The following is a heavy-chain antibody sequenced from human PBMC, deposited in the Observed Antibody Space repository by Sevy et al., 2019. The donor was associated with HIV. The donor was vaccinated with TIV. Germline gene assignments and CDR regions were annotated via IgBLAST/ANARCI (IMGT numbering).Heavy chain of an antibody. J-gene: IGHJ4*02. V-gene: IGHV1-46*03. CDR1: GYTFTNYY. D-gene: IGHD3-16*01. Sequence: ASVKVSCKASGYTFTNYYMHWVRQAPGQGLEWMGIINPSDVSTVYAQKFQGRVTMTKDTSTSTVYMELSSLRSDDTAVYYCGRTSPRWGFDYWGQGALVTVSS. CDR3: GRTSPRWGFDY. CDR2: INPSDVST.